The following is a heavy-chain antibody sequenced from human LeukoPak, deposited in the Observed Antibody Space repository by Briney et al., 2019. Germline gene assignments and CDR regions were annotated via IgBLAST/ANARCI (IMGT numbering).Heavy chain of an antibody. CDR2: IYYSGST. J-gene: IGHJ3*02. CDR3: ARVGHSSGYIRHDAFDI. D-gene: IGHD3-22*01. V-gene: IGHV4-59*12. CDR1: GGSISNYY. Sequence: PSETLSLTCTVSGGSISNYYWSWVRQPPGKGLEWIGYIYYSGSTNYNPSLKSRVTISVDTSKNQFSLKLSSVTAADTAVYYCARVGHSSGYIRHDAFDIWGQGTMVTVSS.